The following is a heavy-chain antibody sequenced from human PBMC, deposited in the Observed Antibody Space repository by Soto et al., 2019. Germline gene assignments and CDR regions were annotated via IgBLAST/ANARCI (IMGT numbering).Heavy chain of an antibody. CDR1: GGSISSGGYY. D-gene: IGHD1-26*01. Sequence: PSETLSLTCTVSGGSISSGGYYWSWIRQHPGKGLEWIGYIYYSGSTYYNPSLKSRVTISVDTSKNQFSLKLSSVTAADTAVYYCARVRRYSGSYDFDYWGQGTLVTVSS. V-gene: IGHV4-31*03. CDR3: ARVRRYSGSYDFDY. CDR2: IYYSGST. J-gene: IGHJ4*02.